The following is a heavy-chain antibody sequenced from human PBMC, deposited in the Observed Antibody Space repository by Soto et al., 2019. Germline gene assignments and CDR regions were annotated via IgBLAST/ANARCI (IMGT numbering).Heavy chain of an antibody. CDR1: GFTFGTYG. V-gene: IGHV3-23*01. Sequence: GGSLRLSCAASGFTFGTYGMGWVRQAPGKGLEWVSTITGGNTYYAASVKGRFTISRDNYKNTLYLQMSSLRAEDTALYYCAKDKERGGYDSDFDSWGQGTL. D-gene: IGHD3-3*01. CDR2: ITGGNT. CDR3: AKDKERGGYDSDFDS. J-gene: IGHJ4*02.